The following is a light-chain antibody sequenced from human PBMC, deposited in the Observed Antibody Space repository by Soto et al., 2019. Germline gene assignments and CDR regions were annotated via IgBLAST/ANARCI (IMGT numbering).Light chain of an antibody. CDR1: QSISSW. V-gene: IGKV1-5*01. CDR2: DAS. CDR3: QQYNRYSLT. Sequence: DIPMTQSPSTLSASVGDRVTITCRASQSISSWLAWYQQKPGKAPTLLIYDASSLESGVPSRFSGGGSDTDFSLTINTLQPDDFATYHCQQYNRYSLTFGGGTKVEIK. J-gene: IGKJ4*01.